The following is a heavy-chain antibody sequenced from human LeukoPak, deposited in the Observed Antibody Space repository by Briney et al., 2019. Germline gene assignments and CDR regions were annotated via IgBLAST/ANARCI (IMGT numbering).Heavy chain of an antibody. D-gene: IGHD3-22*01. CDR3: ARYYDSSGYYYDY. CDR2: ITPIFGTA. Sequence: ASVKVSCKASGGTFSSYAISWVRQAPGQGLEWMGGITPIFGTANYAQKFQGRVTITADKSTSTAYMELSSLRSEDTAVYYCARYYDSSGYYYDYWGQGTLVTVSS. V-gene: IGHV1-69*06. J-gene: IGHJ4*02. CDR1: GGTFSSYA.